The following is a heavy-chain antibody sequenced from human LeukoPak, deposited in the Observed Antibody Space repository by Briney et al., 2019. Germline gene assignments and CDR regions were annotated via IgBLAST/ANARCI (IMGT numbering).Heavy chain of an antibody. V-gene: IGHV5-51*01. J-gene: IGHJ4*02. CDR2: IYPGDSDT. Sequence: GASLKISCKGSGYNFANYWIGWVRQLPGKGLEWMGIIYPGDSDTRYSPSFQGQVTISADKSISTAYLQWSSLKASDTAMYYCARLDGGYGKYYFDYWGQGTLVTVSS. D-gene: IGHD5-12*01. CDR3: ARLDGGYGKYYFDY. CDR1: GYNFANYW.